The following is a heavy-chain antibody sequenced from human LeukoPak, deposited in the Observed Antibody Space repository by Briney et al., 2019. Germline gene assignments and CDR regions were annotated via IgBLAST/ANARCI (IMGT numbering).Heavy chain of an antibody. J-gene: IGHJ4*02. D-gene: IGHD4-11*01. CDR3: AKDWHTVTSFDY. Sequence: GGSLRLSCAASGFTFGSYGMHWVRQAPGKGLEWVAGISYDGRNKYYVDSVKGRFTISRDNSKNTLYLQMNSLEPEDTAVYYCAKDWHTVTSFDYWGQGTLVTVSS. CDR1: GFTFGSYG. CDR2: ISYDGRNK. V-gene: IGHV3-30*18.